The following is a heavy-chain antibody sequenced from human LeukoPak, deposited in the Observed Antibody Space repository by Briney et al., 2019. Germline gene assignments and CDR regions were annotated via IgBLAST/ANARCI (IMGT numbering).Heavy chain of an antibody. D-gene: IGHD3-22*01. J-gene: IGHJ4*02. Sequence: GGSLRLSCAASGFTFSDYYMSWIRQAPGQGQEWVSYISRGCSTIYYADSVKGRFTISRDNAKNSLYLQINSLRAEDTAVYYCARDIYYYDSSGYYFPGGSDYWGQGTLVTVSS. CDR2: ISRGCSTI. V-gene: IGHV3-11*04. CDR1: GFTFSDYY. CDR3: ARDIYYYDSSGYYFPGGSDY.